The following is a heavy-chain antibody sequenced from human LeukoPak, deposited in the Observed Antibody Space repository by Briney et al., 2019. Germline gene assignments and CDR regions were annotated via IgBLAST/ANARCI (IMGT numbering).Heavy chain of an antibody. CDR2: ISSSSTI. CDR1: GFTFSSYS. Sequence: GGSLRLSCAASGFTFSSYSMNWVRQAPGKELEWVSYISSSSTIYYADSVKGRFTISRDNAKNSLYLQMNSLRAEDTAVYYCARAKYSGSYYRYWYFDLWGRGTLVTVSS. V-gene: IGHV3-48*01. J-gene: IGHJ2*01. D-gene: IGHD1-26*01. CDR3: ARAKYSGSYYRYWYFDL.